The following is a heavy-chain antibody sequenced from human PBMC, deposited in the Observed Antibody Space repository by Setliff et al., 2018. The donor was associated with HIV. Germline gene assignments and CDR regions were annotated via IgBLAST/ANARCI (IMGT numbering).Heavy chain of an antibody. D-gene: IGHD6-13*01. J-gene: IGHJ4*02. CDR3: ARAISAAGIAHFDF. V-gene: IGHV4-59*11. Sequence: SETLSLTCTVSGASISSHYWSWIRQPPGKGLEWIGYIYFSGTTNYNPSLKSRVTISVDTSKNQFSLNLNSVPAAATAVYYCARAISAAGIAHFDFWGQGTLVTVSS. CDR1: GASISSHY. CDR2: IYFSGTT.